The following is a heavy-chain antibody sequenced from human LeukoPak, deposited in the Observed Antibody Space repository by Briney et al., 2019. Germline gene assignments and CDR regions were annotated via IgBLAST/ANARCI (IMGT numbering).Heavy chain of an antibody. CDR1: GGYISSSIYY. CDR3: ARLTSSSGIVDY. Sequence: SETLSLTCIVSGGYISSSIYYWAWVRQPPGKGLEWIGTVFYNGATQYSPSLRSRVTISIDTSTNQFSLKLSSVTAADTAVYYCARLTSSSGIVDYWGQGTLVTVSS. CDR2: VFYNGAT. D-gene: IGHD6-13*01. V-gene: IGHV4-39*07. J-gene: IGHJ4*02.